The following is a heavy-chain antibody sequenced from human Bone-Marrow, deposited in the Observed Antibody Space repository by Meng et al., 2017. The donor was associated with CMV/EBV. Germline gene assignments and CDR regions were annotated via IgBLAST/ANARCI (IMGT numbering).Heavy chain of an antibody. CDR3: ARGAAAGNWYFDL. J-gene: IGHJ2*01. V-gene: IGHV3-66*02. CDR1: VFTVSSNY. CDR2: IYRDGTT. D-gene: IGHD6-13*01. Sequence: SCAASVFTVSSNYMNWVRQAPGKGLEWVSIIYRDGTTYYADSVKGRFTISRDNPKNTLYLQMTSLRVEDTALYYCARGAAAGNWYFDLWGRGSLVTVSS.